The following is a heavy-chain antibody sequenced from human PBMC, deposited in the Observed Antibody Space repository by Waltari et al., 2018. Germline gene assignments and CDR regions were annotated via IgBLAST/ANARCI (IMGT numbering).Heavy chain of an antibody. D-gene: IGHD1-26*01. CDR2: VWYDGGNK. CDR3: VRGVGIGDRPAYFDS. J-gene: IGHJ4*02. V-gene: IGHV3-33*01. Sequence: QVQLVESGGGVVQPGRSLRLSCAAPGFTFSTYGMHWVRQAPGKGLGWVSLVWYDGGNKYYEDSVRGRFTISRDNLKNTVYLQMNDLGAEDTALYHCVRGVGIGDRPAYFDSWGQGTLVTVSS. CDR1: GFTFSTYG.